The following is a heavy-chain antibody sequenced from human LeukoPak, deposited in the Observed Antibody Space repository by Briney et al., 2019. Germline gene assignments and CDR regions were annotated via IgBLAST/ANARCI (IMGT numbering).Heavy chain of an antibody. V-gene: IGHV4-61*01. CDR3: ASWGPVVIAIRENWFDP. J-gene: IGHJ5*02. CDR2: IYYSGST. CDR1: GGSVSSGSYH. D-gene: IGHD2-21*01. Sequence: PSETLSLTCTVSGGSVSSGSYHWSWIRQPPGKGLEWIGYIYYSGSTNYNPSLKSRVTISVDTSKNQFSLKLSSVTAADTAVYYCASWGPVVIAIRENWFDPWGQGTLVTVSS.